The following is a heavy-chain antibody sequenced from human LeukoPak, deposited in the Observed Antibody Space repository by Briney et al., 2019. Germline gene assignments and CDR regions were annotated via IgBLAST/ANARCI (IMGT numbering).Heavy chain of an antibody. CDR3: ARGNGDFHFDY. V-gene: IGHV4-4*07. J-gene: IGHJ4*02. D-gene: IGHD4-17*01. Sequence: PSETLSLTCTVSGGSIGGYYWNWIRQPAGKELEWIGRIYASGSTNYNPSLKSRVTMSVDTSKNQFSLRLRYVTAADTAVYYCARGNGDFHFDYWGQGILVTVSS. CDR1: GGSIGGYY. CDR2: IYASGST.